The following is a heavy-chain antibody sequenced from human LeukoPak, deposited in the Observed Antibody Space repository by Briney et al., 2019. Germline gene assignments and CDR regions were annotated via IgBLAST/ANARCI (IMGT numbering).Heavy chain of an antibody. Sequence: GGSLRLSCAASGFTFRGYWMHWVRQAPGKGLVWVSRINSDGSSTTYADSVRGRFTISRDNAKNTLYLQMNSLGAQDTAVYYCTRVEGPNYYFYGMVVWGQGTTVTVFS. CDR1: GFTFRGYW. D-gene: IGHD3/OR15-3a*01. V-gene: IGHV3-74*01. CDR2: INSDGSST. J-gene: IGHJ6*02. CDR3: TRVEGPNYYFYGMVV.